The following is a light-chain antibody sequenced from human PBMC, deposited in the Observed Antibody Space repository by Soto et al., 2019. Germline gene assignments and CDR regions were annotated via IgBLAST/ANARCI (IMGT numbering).Light chain of an antibody. Sequence: QSALTQPASVSGSPGQSITISCTGTSSDVGGYNYVSWYQQHPGKAPRLMIYDVSNRPSGVSNRFSGSKSGSTASLTISGLWAEDEADYYCCSYSGSSTYVFGTGTKVTVL. CDR2: DVS. V-gene: IGLV2-14*01. J-gene: IGLJ1*01. CDR1: SSDVGGYNY. CDR3: CSYSGSSTYV.